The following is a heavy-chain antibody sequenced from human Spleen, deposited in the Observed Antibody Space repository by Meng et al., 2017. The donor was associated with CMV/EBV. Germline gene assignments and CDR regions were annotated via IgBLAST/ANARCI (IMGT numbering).Heavy chain of an antibody. V-gene: IGHV4-39*07. CDR2: LYYSGSS. J-gene: IGHJ1*01. CDR3: ARGQWYAEFFHH. Sequence: TVCGVSINSSTYYWGWLRQPPGKGLAWIGSLYYSGSSSYNSSLNSRVTISGDTSKNQFSLKLTSVTAADTAMYYCARGQWYAEFFHHWGQGTLVTVSS. D-gene: IGHD2-15*01. CDR1: GVSINSSTYY.